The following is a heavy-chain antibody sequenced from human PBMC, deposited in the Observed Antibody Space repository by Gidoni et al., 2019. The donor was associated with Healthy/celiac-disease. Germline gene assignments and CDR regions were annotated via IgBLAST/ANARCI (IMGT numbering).Heavy chain of an antibody. CDR2: IYHSGST. D-gene: IGHD3-10*01. J-gene: IGHJ4*02. CDR1: GGSISSRNW. Sequence: QVQLQESGPGLVKPSGTLSLTCPVSGGSISSRNWWSWVCQPPGKGREWIGEIYHSGSTNYNPSLKSRVTISVDKSKNQFSRKLSSVTAADTAVYYCARSPWDYGSGSYYDYWGQGTLVTVSS. CDR3: ARSPWDYGSGSYYDY. V-gene: IGHV4-4*02.